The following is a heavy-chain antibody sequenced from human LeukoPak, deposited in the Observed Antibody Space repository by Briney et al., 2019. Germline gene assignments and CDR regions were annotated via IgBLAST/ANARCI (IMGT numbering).Heavy chain of an antibody. CDR1: GFTFSNAW. Sequence: GESLRLSCAASGFTFSNAWMSWVRQAPGKGLEWVGRIKSKTDGGTTDYAAPVKGRFTTSRDDSKNTLYLQMNSLKTEDTAVYYCTTSPINQMVAATPYWGQGTLVTVSS. CDR2: IKSKTDGGTT. J-gene: IGHJ4*02. V-gene: IGHV3-15*01. CDR3: TTSPINQMVAATPY. D-gene: IGHD2-15*01.